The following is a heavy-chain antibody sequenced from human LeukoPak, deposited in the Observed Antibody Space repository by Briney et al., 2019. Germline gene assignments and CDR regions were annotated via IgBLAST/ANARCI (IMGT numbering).Heavy chain of an antibody. CDR3: AKEACGGSCYSDYFDY. Sequence: PGGSLRLSCSASGFTFSSYGMHWVRQAPGKGLEWVAVSSYDGSTKYYADSVKGRFTISRDNSKNTLYLQMNSLRAEDTAVYYCAKEACGGSCYSDYFDYWGQGTLVTVSS. D-gene: IGHD2-15*01. J-gene: IGHJ4*02. CDR1: GFTFSSYG. V-gene: IGHV3-30*18. CDR2: SSYDGSTK.